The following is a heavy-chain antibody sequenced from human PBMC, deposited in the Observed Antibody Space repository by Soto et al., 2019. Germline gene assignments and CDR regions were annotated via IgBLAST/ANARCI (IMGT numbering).Heavy chain of an antibody. CDR1: GFTFSHYG. CDR3: ARYSGKYQGPIDY. CDR2: ISYDGSNK. J-gene: IGHJ4*02. D-gene: IGHD1-26*01. Sequence: QVQLMESGGGVVQPGRSLRLYCAASGFTFSHYGIHWVRQAPGKGLEWLAVISYDGSNKHYADSVKGRLTVSRDNSKNTLYLQMNSLRAEDTAVYFCARYSGKYQGPIDYWGQGTLVTVSS. V-gene: IGHV3-30*03.